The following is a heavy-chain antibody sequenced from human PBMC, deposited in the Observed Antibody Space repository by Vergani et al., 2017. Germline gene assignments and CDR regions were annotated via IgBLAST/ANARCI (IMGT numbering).Heavy chain of an antibody. V-gene: IGHV1-69*18. CDR3: ARYCSGGSCYSENYYYYGMDV. CDR2: IIPIFGTA. J-gene: IGHJ6*02. D-gene: IGHD2-15*01. Sequence: QVQLVQSGAEVKKPGSSVKVSCKASGGTFSSYAISWVRQAPGQGLEWMGRIIPIFGTANYAQKFPGRVTITADESTSTAYMELSSLRSEDTAVYYCARYCSGGSCYSENYYYYGMDVWGQGTTVTVSS. CDR1: GGTFSSYA.